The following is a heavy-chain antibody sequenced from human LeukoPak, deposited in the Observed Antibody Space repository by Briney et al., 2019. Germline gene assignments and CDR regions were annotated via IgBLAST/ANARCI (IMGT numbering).Heavy chain of an antibody. Sequence: PGGSLRLSCAASGFNFNSNSMNWVRQAPGKGLEWVSSISSSSSYIYYADSVKGRFTVSRDNAKNSLYLQMNSLRAEDTAVYYCAKFGRAFGELLQNWGQGTRVIVSS. J-gene: IGHJ1*01. V-gene: IGHV3-21*01. D-gene: IGHD3-10*01. CDR1: GFNFNSNS. CDR2: ISSSSSYI. CDR3: AKFGRAFGELLQN.